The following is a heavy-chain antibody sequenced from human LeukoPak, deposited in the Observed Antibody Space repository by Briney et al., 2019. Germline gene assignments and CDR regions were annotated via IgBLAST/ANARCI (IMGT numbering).Heavy chain of an antibody. CDR2: ISSSSSYI. J-gene: IGHJ3*02. V-gene: IGHV3-21*01. CDR1: GFTFSSYS. Sequence: GGSLRLSCAASGFTFSSYSMNWVRQAPGKGLEWVSSISSSSSYIYYADSVKGRFTISRDNAKNSLSLQMNSLRAEDTAVYYCASLGVYYDFWSGFDAFDIWGQGTMVTVSS. D-gene: IGHD3-3*01. CDR3: ASLGVYYDFWSGFDAFDI.